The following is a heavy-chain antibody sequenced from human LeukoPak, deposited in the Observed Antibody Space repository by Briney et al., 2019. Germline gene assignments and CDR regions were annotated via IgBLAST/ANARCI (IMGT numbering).Heavy chain of an antibody. V-gene: IGHV3-23*01. D-gene: IGHD3-9*01. J-gene: IGHJ5*02. CDR3: AKDPTSVGGRHDWLLDS. Sequence: GGSLRLSCAASGFIFSSHAMHWVRQAPGKGLEWVSTIGFGDDSAYYADSVKGRFTISRDNSKNTLYLQMNYLRAEDTAVYYCAKDPTSVGGRHDWLLDSWGQGTLVTVSS. CDR1: GFIFSSHA. CDR2: IGFGDDSA.